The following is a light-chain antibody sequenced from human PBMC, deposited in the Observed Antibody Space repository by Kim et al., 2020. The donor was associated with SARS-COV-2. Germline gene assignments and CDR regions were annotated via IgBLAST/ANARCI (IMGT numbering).Light chain of an antibody. CDR2: GAS. Sequence: EIVLTQSPGTLSLSPGERATLSCRASQSVSSSYLAWYQQKPGQAPRLLIYGASSRATGIPDRFSGSGSGASFTLRISRVEAEDVGVYYCMQATHWPFTFGPGTKVDIK. J-gene: IGKJ3*01. CDR1: QSVSSSY. V-gene: IGKV3-20*01. CDR3: MQATHWPFT.